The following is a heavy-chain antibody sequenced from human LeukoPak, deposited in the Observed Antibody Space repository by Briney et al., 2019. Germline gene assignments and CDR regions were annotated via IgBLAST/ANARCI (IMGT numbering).Heavy chain of an antibody. CDR3: ATKRSSGWYMDDGWFDP. Sequence: SETLSLTCTVSGGSISSSSYYWGWIRQPPGKGLEWIGSIYYSGSTYYNPSLKSRVTISVDTSKNQFSLKLSSVTAADTAVYYCATKRSSGWYMDDGWFDPWGQGTLVTISS. D-gene: IGHD6-19*01. J-gene: IGHJ5*02. V-gene: IGHV4-39*07. CDR1: GGSISSSSYY. CDR2: IYYSGST.